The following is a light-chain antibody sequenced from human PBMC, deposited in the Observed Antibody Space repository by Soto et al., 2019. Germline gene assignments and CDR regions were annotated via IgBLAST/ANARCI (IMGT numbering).Light chain of an antibody. J-gene: IGKJ5*01. CDR2: GAS. Sequence: ESVLTQSPGTLSLSPGERATLSCRASQSVSSNYIAWYQQKPGQAPRLLIYGASTRATGIPDRFSGSGSGTDFTLTISRLEPEDSAVYYCQQYGSSPTWTFGQGTRLEIK. V-gene: IGKV3-20*01. CDR3: QQYGSSPTWT. CDR1: QSVSSNY.